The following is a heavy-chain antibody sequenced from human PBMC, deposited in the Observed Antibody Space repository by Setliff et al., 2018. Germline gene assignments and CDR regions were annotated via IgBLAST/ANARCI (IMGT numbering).Heavy chain of an antibody. D-gene: IGHD2-2*01. Sequence: ASVKVSCKASGYTFISYGISWVRQAPGQGLEWMGWISAYNGNTNYAQKLQGRDTMTTDTSTSTAYMELRSLRSDDTAVYYCARVLFHCSSTSCYLDAFDIWGQGTMVTVSS. CDR2: ISAYNGNT. CDR1: GYTFISYG. J-gene: IGHJ3*02. V-gene: IGHV1-18*01. CDR3: ARVLFHCSSTSCYLDAFDI.